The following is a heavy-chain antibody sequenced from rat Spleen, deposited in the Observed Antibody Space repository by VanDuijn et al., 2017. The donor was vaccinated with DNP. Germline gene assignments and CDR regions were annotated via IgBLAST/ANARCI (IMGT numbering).Heavy chain of an antibody. CDR2: ISTGGGNT. CDR1: GFTFSNYY. Sequence: EVQLVESGGGLEQPGRALNLSCAASGFTFSNYYMAWVRQAPTKGLEWVAAISTGGGNTYYRDSVKGRFTISRDNAKSTLYLQMDSLRSEETATYYCAKAGGYSPWYFDYWGQGVMVTVSS. CDR3: AKAGGYSPWYFDY. D-gene: IGHD1-11*01. J-gene: IGHJ2*01. V-gene: IGHV5S11*01.